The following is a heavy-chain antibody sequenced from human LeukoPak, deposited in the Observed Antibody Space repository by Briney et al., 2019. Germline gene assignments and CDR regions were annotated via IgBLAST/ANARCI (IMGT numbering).Heavy chain of an antibody. J-gene: IGHJ4*02. CDR2: MSYDGSNK. CDR1: GFTFSSYA. D-gene: IGHD2-15*01. V-gene: IGHV3-30-3*02. Sequence: GGSLRLSCAASGFTFSSYAMHWVRQAPGKGLEWVAVMSYDGSNKYYADSVKGRFTISRDNSKSTLCLQMNSLRAEDTAVYYCAKQLGYCSDGSCYFPYWGQGTLVTVSS. CDR3: AKQLGYCSDGSCYFPY.